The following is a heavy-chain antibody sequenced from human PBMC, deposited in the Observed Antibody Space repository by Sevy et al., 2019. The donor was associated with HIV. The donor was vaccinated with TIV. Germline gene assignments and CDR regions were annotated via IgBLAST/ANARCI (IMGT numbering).Heavy chain of an antibody. Sequence: GGSLRLSCAASGFTFSSYAMSWVRQAPGKGLEWVSAISGGGGSTYYADSVKGRFTISRDNSKNTLYLQMNSVRAEDTAVYYCAQVARGGELGYWGQGTLVTVSS. CDR3: AQVARGGELGY. J-gene: IGHJ4*02. CDR1: GFTFSSYA. V-gene: IGHV3-23*01. CDR2: ISGGGGST. D-gene: IGHD3-10*01.